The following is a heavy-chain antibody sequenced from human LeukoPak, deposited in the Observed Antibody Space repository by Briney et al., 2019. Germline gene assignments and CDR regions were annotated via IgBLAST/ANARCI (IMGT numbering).Heavy chain of an antibody. D-gene: IGHD1-26*01. CDR1: GGSISSSNW. Sequence: SGTLSLTCAVSGGSISSSNWWSWVRQPPGKGLEWIGEIYHSGSTNYNPSLKSRVTISVDKSKNQFSLKLSSVTAADTAAYYCARHPASYRFGSGSYNFDYWGQGTLVTVSS. J-gene: IGHJ4*02. CDR3: ARHPASYRFGSGSYNFDY. V-gene: IGHV4-4*02. CDR2: IYHSGST.